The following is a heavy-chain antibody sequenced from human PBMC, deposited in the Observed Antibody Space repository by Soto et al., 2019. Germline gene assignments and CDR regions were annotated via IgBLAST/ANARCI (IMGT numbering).Heavy chain of an antibody. V-gene: IGHV3-30-3*01. J-gene: IGHJ6*02. CDR1: GFTFSSYA. CDR3: ARDESAGKYSSSSAPGGMDV. Sequence: GGSLRLSCAASGFTFSSYAMHWVRQAPGKGLEWVAVISYDGSNKYYADSVKGRFTISRDNSKNTLYLQMNSLRAEDTAVYYCARDESAGKYSSSSAPGGMDVWGQGTTVTVSS. D-gene: IGHD6-6*01. CDR2: ISYDGSNK.